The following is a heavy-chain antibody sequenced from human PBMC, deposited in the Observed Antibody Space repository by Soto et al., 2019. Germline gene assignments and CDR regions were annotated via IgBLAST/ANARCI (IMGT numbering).Heavy chain of an antibody. Sequence: QVQLQESGPGLVKPSETLSLTCTVSGGSISSYYWSWIRQPPGKGLEWIGYIYYSGSTNYNPSLKSRVTISVDTSKIQFSLKLSSVTAADTAVYYCARDIMGTNYYYYGMDVWGQGTTVTVSS. J-gene: IGHJ6*02. D-gene: IGHD2-8*01. CDR3: ARDIMGTNYYYYGMDV. V-gene: IGHV4-59*01. CDR1: GGSISSYY. CDR2: IYYSGST.